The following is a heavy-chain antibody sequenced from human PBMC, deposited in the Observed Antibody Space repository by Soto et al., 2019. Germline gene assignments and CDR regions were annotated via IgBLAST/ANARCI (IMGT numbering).Heavy chain of an antibody. J-gene: IGHJ6*02. CDR3: AKVRYSSPMGYYYGMDV. Sequence: QAQLEQSGGEVKKPGSSVKVSCKASRVAFSKFIVTWVRQAPGLGLEWVGGILPIFGTANYAQKFQGRVTITADESTSTSYMEVNNLRSEDTAVYYCAKVRYSSPMGYYYGMDVWGQGTTVTVSS. V-gene: IGHV1-69*01. D-gene: IGHD6-19*01. CDR1: RVAFSKFI. CDR2: ILPIFGTA.